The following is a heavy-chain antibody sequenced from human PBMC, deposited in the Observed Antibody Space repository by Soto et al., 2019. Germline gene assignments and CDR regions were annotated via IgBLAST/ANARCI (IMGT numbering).Heavy chain of an antibody. V-gene: IGHV4-39*01. CDR3: ARGFGRSHFDY. Sequence: SETLSLTCTVSGGSISSRDSHWGWIRQPPGKGLEWIGSFHYSGSTYFNPSLKSRVTISVDTSKNQLSPRVTSVTAADTAVYYCARGFGRSHFDYWGQGTLVTVSS. CDR1: GGSISSRDSH. D-gene: IGHD3-16*01. CDR2: FHYSGST. J-gene: IGHJ4*02.